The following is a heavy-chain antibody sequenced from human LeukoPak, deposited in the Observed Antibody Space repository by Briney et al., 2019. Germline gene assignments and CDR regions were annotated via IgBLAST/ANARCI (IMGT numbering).Heavy chain of an antibody. Sequence: GGSLRLSCAASGFTFSSYGMSWVRQAPGKGLEWVSAISGSGGSTYYADSVKGRFTISRDNSKNTLYLQMNSLRAEDTAVYYCAKDHASGGSYYNYWGQGTLVTVSS. V-gene: IGHV3-23*01. D-gene: IGHD1-26*01. CDR3: AKDHASGGSYYNY. CDR2: ISGSGGST. CDR1: GFTFSSYG. J-gene: IGHJ4*02.